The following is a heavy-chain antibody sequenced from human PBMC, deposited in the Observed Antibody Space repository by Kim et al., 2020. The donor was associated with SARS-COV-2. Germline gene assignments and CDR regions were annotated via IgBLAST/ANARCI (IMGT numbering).Heavy chain of an antibody. V-gene: IGHV4-39*01. CDR2: RSYGGST. Sequence: SETLSLTCTVSGGSISSSSYFWVWIRQPPGKGLEWIATRSYGGSTYYNPSLKSRGTISVDTSKNQFSLSLNSVTAADSAVYYCARRSQGVASGWGHRMDVWGQGTTVTVSS. J-gene: IGHJ6*02. CDR3: ARRSQGVASGWGHRMDV. D-gene: IGHD5-12*01. CDR1: GGSISSSSYF.